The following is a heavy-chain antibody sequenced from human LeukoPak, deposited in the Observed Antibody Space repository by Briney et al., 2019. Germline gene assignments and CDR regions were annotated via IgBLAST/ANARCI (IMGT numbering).Heavy chain of an antibody. CDR1: GGSISSYY. Sequence: ASETLSLTCTVSGGSISSYYWSWVRQPPGEGLEWVGYIYYSGSTNYNPSLKSRVTISVDTSKNQFSLKLSSVTAADTAVYYCARDGPMTQSGAFDIWGQGTIVTVSS. CDR2: IYYSGST. D-gene: IGHD3-10*01. CDR3: ARDGPMTQSGAFDI. J-gene: IGHJ3*02. V-gene: IGHV4-59*01.